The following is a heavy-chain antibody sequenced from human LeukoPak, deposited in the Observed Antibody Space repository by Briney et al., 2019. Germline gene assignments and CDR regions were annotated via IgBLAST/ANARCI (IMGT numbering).Heavy chain of an antibody. Sequence: PGGSLRLSCAASGFTFSSYSMNWVRQAPGKGLEWVSSISSSSSSYIYYADSVKGRFTISRDNSKNTLYLQMNSLRAEDTAVYYCARVYYDILTGCFDYWGQGTLVTVSS. J-gene: IGHJ4*02. D-gene: IGHD3-9*01. V-gene: IGHV3-21*04. CDR3: ARVYYDILTGCFDY. CDR1: GFTFSSYS. CDR2: ISSSSSSYI.